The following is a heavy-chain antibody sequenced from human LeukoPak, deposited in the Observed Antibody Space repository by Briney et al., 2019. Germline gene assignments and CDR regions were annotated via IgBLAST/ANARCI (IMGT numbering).Heavy chain of an antibody. CDR2: ISWNSGNI. CDR3: ATYSPY. V-gene: IGHV3-9*01. D-gene: IGHD2-21*01. J-gene: IGHJ4*02. CDR1: GFSFDDYG. Sequence: GGSLRLSCVASGFSFDDYGMFWVRQTPGKGLEWVSGISWNSGNIGYADSVKGRFTVSRDNAKNSLYLQMNSLRAEDTAVYYCATYSPYWGQGTLVTVSS.